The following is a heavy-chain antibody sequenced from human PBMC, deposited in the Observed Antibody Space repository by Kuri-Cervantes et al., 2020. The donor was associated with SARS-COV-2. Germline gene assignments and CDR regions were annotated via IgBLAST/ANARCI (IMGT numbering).Heavy chain of an antibody. J-gene: IGHJ3*02. D-gene: IGHD1-1*01. Sequence: GGSLRLSCHVSGDCFTTNYITWVRQIPGKGLEWMGRIDPSDSYTNYSPSFQGHVTISADKSISSLYLHWGSLKATDTAMYYCARQAREPLERRVSFDIWGQGTMVTVSS. V-gene: IGHV5-10-1*01. CDR1: GDCFTTNY. CDR2: IDPSDSYT. CDR3: ARQAREPLERRVSFDI.